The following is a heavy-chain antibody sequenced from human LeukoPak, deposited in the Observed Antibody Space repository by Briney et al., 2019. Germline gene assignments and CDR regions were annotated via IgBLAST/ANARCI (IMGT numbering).Heavy chain of an antibody. J-gene: IGHJ4*02. CDR3: TRLGYDFWSGYYNDY. D-gene: IGHD3-3*01. CDR2: IRSKANSYAT. V-gene: IGHV3-73*01. CDR1: GFTFRGSA. Sequence: PGGSLRLSCAASGFTFRGSAMHWVRQASGKGLEWVGRIRSKANSYATAYAASVKGRFTISRDDSKNTAYLQMNSLKTEDTAVYYCTRLGYDFWSGYYNDYWGQGTLVTVSS.